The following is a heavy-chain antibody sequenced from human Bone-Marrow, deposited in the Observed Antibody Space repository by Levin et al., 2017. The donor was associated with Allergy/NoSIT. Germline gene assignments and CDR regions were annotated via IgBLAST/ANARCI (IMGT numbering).Heavy chain of an antibody. CDR1: GFSFSSYA. Sequence: GGSLRLSCAASGFSFSSYAMSWVRQAPGKGLEWVSAISGGGGSTYYADAWKGLFTISRDNSKNTLYLQMNSLRVEDTALYYCAKAHIVVIPAAIRSFDYWGQGTLVTVSS. V-gene: IGHV3-23*01. D-gene: IGHD2-2*01. J-gene: IGHJ4*02. CDR2: ISGGGGST. CDR3: AKAHIVVIPAAIRSFDY.